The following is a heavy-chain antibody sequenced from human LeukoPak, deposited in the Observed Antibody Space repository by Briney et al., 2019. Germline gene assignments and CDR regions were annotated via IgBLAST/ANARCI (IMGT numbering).Heavy chain of an antibody. V-gene: IGHV1-24*01. D-gene: IGHD3-3*01. Sequence: ASVKVSCKVSGHTLTALPMHWVRQAPGKGLEWMGSFDPHDDETIYARNFLGRVTMTEDTSTNTAFMELTDLRSEDTAVYYCAAFDDSWNGYFSSSPYYYYVDVWGGGTTVTVSS. CDR1: GHTLTALP. CDR3: AAFDDSWNGYFSSSPYYYYVDV. J-gene: IGHJ6*03. CDR2: FDPHDDET.